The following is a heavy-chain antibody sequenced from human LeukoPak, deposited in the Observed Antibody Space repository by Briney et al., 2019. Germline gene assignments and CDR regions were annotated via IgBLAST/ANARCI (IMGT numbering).Heavy chain of an antibody. Sequence: SVKVSCKASGGTFSSYTLTWVRQAPGQGLEWMGRIFPILGIPNYAQKFQGRVTITADKSTSTAYMDLSSLRSEDTAVYYCARGTTITTNYYYGMDVWGQGTTVTVSS. J-gene: IGHJ6*02. CDR3: ARGTTITTNYYYGMDV. CDR1: GGTFSSYT. V-gene: IGHV1-69*02. D-gene: IGHD4-11*01. CDR2: IFPILGIP.